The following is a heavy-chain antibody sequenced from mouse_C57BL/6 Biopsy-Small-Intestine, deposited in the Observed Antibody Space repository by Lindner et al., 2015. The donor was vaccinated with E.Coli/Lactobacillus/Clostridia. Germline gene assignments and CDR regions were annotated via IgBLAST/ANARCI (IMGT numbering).Heavy chain of an antibody. CDR2: FHPFNDDA. Sequence: VQLQESGAELVKPGASVKMSCKASGYTFTTYPIEWVRQIHGKSLEWIGNFHPFNDDADYNEKFNGKATLTVQKSSGTVYLELSRLTSDDSAVYFCARKSNYDYAMDYWGQGTSITVSS. CDR1: GYTFTTYP. J-gene: IGHJ4*01. V-gene: IGHV1-47*01. CDR3: ARKSNYDYAMDY. D-gene: IGHD2-5*01.